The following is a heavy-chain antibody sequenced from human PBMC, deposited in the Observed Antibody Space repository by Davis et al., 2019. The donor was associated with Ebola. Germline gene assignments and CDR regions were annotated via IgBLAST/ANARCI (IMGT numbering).Heavy chain of an antibody. D-gene: IGHD6-13*01. V-gene: IGHV3-21*01. CDR2: ISSSSSYI. CDR3: ARDLREYSSSLGYYYYMDV. CDR1: GFTFSSYS. Sequence: GESLKISCAASGFTFSSYSMNWVRQAPGKGLEWVSSISSSSSYIYYADSVKGRFTISRDNAKNSLYLQMNSLRAEDTAVYYCARDLREYSSSLGYYYYMDVWGKGTTVTVSS. J-gene: IGHJ6*03.